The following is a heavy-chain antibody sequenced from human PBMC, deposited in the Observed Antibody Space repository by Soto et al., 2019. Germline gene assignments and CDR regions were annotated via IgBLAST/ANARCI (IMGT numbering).Heavy chain of an antibody. CDR1: GFTFSSYA. Sequence: QVQLVESGGGVVQPGRSLRLSCAASGFTFSSYAMHWVRQAPGKGLEWVAVISYDGSNKYYADSVKGRFTISRDNSKNTLYLQMNSLRAEDTAVYYCARDRPAMPYFWGQGTLVTVSS. CDR3: ARDRPAMPYF. V-gene: IGHV3-30-3*01. CDR2: ISYDGSNK. J-gene: IGHJ4*02. D-gene: IGHD2-2*01.